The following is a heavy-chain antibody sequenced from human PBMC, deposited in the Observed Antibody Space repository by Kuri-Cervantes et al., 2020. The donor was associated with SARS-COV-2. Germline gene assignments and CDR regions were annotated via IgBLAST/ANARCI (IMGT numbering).Heavy chain of an antibody. CDR2: ISYDGSNK. Sequence: GGSLRLSCAASGFTFSSYAMHWARQAPGKGLEWVAVISYDGSNKYYADSVKGRFTISRDNSKNTLYLQMNSLRAEDTAVYYCARVGRQQWLVGSLGYYGMDVWGQGTTVTVSS. V-gene: IGHV3-30-3*01. CDR1: GFTFSSYA. J-gene: IGHJ6*02. CDR3: ARVGRQQWLVGSLGYYGMDV. D-gene: IGHD6-19*01.